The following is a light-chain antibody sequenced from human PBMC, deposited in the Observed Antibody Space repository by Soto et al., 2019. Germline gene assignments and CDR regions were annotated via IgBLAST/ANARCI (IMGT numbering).Light chain of an antibody. Sequence: DIQMTQSPSTLSASVGDRVTITCRASQSVTSELAWYQQKPGKAPKLLIYQASSLESGVPSRFSGSGVGTEFTLTISSLQPDDFATYYCQQYNRHSRWAFGQGTKVEIK. CDR3: QQYNRHSRWA. V-gene: IGKV1-5*03. J-gene: IGKJ1*01. CDR1: QSVTSE. CDR2: QAS.